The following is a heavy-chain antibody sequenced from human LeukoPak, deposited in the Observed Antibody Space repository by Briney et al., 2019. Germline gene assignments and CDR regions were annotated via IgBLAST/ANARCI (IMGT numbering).Heavy chain of an antibody. V-gene: IGHV4-34*01. CDR1: GXSFSGYY. CDR3: ARHPYASPVPPP. J-gene: IGHJ5*02. D-gene: IGHD2-2*01. CDR2: TNHSGST. Sequence: SETLSLTCAVYGXSFSGYYGSWIRQPPGKGLEWIGETNHSGSTNYNPSLKSRVTISVDTSKNQFSLRLTSVTAADTAVYYCARHPYASPVPPPWGQGILVTVSS.